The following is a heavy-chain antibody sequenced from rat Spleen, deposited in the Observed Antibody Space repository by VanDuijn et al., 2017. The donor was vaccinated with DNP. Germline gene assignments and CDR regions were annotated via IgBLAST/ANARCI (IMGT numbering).Heavy chain of an antibody. V-gene: IGHV3-1*01. CDR2: ISYSGST. CDR3: ARGNDDYFPNWYFDF. J-gene: IGHJ1*01. Sequence: EVQLQESGPGLVKPSQSLSLTCSVTGYSITSDYWGWIRKFPGNKMEWIGHISYSGSTGYNPSLKSRISITRDTSKNQFFLQLRSVTTEDTATYYCARGNDDYFPNWYFDFWGPGTMVTVSS. D-gene: IGHD1-12*03. CDR1: GYSITSDY.